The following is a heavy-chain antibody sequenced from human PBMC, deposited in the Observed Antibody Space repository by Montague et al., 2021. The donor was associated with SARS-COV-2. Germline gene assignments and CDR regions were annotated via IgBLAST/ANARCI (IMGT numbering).Heavy chain of an antibody. J-gene: IGHJ4*02. CDR1: GGSFSGYY. V-gene: IGHV4-34*01. D-gene: IGHD1-1*01. Sequence: SETLSLTCAVYGGSFSGYYWTRIRSPPGKGLESIGEINHSGSTNSNPSLKSRVTIAVDTSKNQFSLKLSSVTAADTAVYYCVVVPLEPRGRGFDYWGQGTLVTVSS. CDR3: VVVPLEPRGRGFDY. CDR2: INHSGST.